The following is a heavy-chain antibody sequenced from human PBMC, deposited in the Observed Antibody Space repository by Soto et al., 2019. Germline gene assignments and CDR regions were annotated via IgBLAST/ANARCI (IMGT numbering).Heavy chain of an antibody. D-gene: IGHD2-2*01. V-gene: IGHV3-23*01. J-gene: IGHJ6*02. CDR2: ISGSGGST. CDR1: GFTFSSYA. Sequence: GGSLRLSCAASGFTFSSYAMSWVRQAPGKGLEWVSAISGSGGSTYYADSVKGRFTISRDNSKNTLYLQMNSLRAEGTAVYYCAKDQYCSSTSCLTGMDVWGQGTTVTVSS. CDR3: AKDQYCSSTSCLTGMDV.